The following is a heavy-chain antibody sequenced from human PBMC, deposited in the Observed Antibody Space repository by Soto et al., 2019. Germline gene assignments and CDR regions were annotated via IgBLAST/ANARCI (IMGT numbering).Heavy chain of an antibody. CDR1: GGSISSYY. CDR3: ARRYGRYFDY. J-gene: IGHJ4*02. Sequence: QVQLQESGPGLVKPSETLSLTCTVSGGSISSYYWSWIRQPPGKGLEWIGYIYYSGSTNYNPSLKSRVSISVDTSKNPLSLTLSSVTAAHSAVYYCARRYGRYFDYWGQGTLVTVSS. V-gene: IGHV4-59*12. D-gene: IGHD4-17*01. CDR2: IYYSGST.